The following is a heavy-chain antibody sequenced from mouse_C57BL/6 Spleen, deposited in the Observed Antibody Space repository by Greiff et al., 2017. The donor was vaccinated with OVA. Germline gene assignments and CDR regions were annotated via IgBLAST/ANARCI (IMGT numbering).Heavy chain of an antibody. D-gene: IGHD2-4*01. Sequence: VQLQESGAELVKPGASVKISCKASGYAFSSYWMNWVKQRPGKGLEWIGQIYPGDGDTNYNGKFKGKATLTADKSSSTAYMQLSSLTSEDSAVYVCARGGLRRDYAMDYWGQGTSVTVSS. CDR3: ARGGLRRDYAMDY. CDR2: IYPGDGDT. V-gene: IGHV1-80*01. J-gene: IGHJ4*01. CDR1: GYAFSSYW.